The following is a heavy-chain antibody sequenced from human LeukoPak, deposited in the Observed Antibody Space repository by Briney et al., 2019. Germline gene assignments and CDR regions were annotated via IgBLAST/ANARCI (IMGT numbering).Heavy chain of an antibody. CDR2: IYHSGST. CDR1: GYSISSGYY. Sequence: SEPLSLTCTVSGYSISSGYYWGWIRQPPGKGLEWIGSIYHSGSTYYNPSLKSRVTISVDTSKNQFSLKLSSVTAADTAVYYCASNYDILTGYYPGVFDYWGQGTLVTVSS. CDR3: ASNYDILTGYYPGVFDY. V-gene: IGHV4-38-2*02. D-gene: IGHD3-9*01. J-gene: IGHJ4*02.